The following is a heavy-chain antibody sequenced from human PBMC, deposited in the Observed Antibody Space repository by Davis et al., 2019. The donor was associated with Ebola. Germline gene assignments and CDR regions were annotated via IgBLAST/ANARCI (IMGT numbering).Heavy chain of an antibody. J-gene: IGHJ5*01. D-gene: IGHD1-7*01. CDR2: ILHSGST. V-gene: IGHV4-4*02. Sequence: MPSETLSLTCAVSGDSITSSHWWSWVRQPPGKGLEWIGEILHSGSTNYNPSLKSRVTISVDTSKNQFSLMLNSVTAADTAVYYCGRTNWNYMGLDSWGLGTLVTVSS. CDR1: GDSITSSHW. CDR3: GRTNWNYMGLDS.